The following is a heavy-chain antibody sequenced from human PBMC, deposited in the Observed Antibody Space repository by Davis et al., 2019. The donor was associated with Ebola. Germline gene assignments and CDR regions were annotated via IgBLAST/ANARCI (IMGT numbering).Heavy chain of an antibody. J-gene: IGHJ4*02. CDR1: GFTFSDYY. CDR3: ARDPKNPNCSGGSCYSGMDY. V-gene: IGHV3-11*04. D-gene: IGHD2-15*01. Sequence: PWGSLRLSCAASGFTFSDYYMSWIRQAPGKGLEWVSYISSSGSTIYYADSVKGRFTISRDNAKNSLYLQMNSLRAEDTAVYYCARDPKNPNCSGGSCYSGMDYWGQGTLVTVSS. CDR2: ISSSGSTI.